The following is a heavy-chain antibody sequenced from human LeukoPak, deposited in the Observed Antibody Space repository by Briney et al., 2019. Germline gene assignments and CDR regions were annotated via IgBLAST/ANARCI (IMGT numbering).Heavy chain of an antibody. V-gene: IGHV4-34*01. CDR2: INHSGST. CDR1: GGSFSGYY. D-gene: IGHD3-10*01. CDR3: ARGRTYYYGSGSSNWFDP. Sequence: SETLSPTCAVYGGSFSGYYWSWIRQPPGKGLEWIGEINHSGSTNYHPSLKSRVTISVDTSNNQFSLKLSSVTAADTAVYYCARGRTYYYGSGSSNWFDPWGQGTLVTVSS. J-gene: IGHJ5*02.